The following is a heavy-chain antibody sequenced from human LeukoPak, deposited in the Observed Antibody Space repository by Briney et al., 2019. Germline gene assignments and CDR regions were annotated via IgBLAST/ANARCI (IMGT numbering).Heavy chain of an antibody. Sequence: GGSLRLSSAASGFTFSSYAMHWVRQAPGKGLEWVAVISYDGSNKYYADSVKGRFTISRDNSKNTLYLQMNSLRAEDTAVYYCARDIFRGITGTTRGYYFDYWGQGTLVTVSS. CDR1: GFTFSSYA. V-gene: IGHV3-30-3*01. D-gene: IGHD1-20*01. J-gene: IGHJ4*02. CDR3: ARDIFRGITGTTRGYYFDY. CDR2: ISYDGSNK.